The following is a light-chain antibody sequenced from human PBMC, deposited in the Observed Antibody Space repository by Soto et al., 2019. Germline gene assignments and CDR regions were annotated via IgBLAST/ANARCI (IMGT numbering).Light chain of an antibody. CDR3: LHSLQPPPA. Sequence: DIVLTQSPLSLPVTPGEPASISCRSSQSLLHRSGYHYLDWYLQKPGQSPQLLIYLGSNRATGVPDRFSGSGSGTDFTLKISRVEAEDVGVYYCLHSLQPPPAFCQGTKVEIK. V-gene: IGKV2-28*01. CDR2: LGS. CDR1: QSLLHRSGYHY. J-gene: IGKJ1*01.